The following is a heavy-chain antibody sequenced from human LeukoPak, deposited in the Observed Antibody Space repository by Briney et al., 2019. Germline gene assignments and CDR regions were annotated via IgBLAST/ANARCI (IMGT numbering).Heavy chain of an antibody. CDR3: ARETIVVVINNWFDP. Sequence: PGGSLRLSCAASGYTFSSYGMHWVRQAPGKGLEWVAVISYDGSNKYYADSVKGRFTISRDNSKNTLYLQMNSLRAEDTAVYYCARETIVVVINNWFDPWGQGTLVTVSS. CDR1: GYTFSSYG. D-gene: IGHD3-22*01. V-gene: IGHV3-30*03. CDR2: ISYDGSNK. J-gene: IGHJ5*02.